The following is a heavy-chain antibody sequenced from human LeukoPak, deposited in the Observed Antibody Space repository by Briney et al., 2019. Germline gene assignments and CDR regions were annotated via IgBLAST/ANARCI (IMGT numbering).Heavy chain of an antibody. CDR2: IIPIFGTA. Sequence: SVKVSCKASGGTFSSYAISWVRQAPGQGLEWMGRIIPIFGTANYAQKFQGRVTITTDESTSTAYMELSSLGSEDTAVYYCARDSNPYNWNGAWAFDIWGQGTMVTVSS. CDR1: GGTFSSYA. D-gene: IGHD1-20*01. J-gene: IGHJ3*02. V-gene: IGHV1-69*05. CDR3: ARDSNPYNWNGAWAFDI.